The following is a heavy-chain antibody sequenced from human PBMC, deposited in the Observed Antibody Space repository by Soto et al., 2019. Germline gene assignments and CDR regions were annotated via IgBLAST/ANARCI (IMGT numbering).Heavy chain of an antibody. D-gene: IGHD3-22*01. CDR3: ARGTRYYDSSGYYPN. V-gene: IGHV4-59*01. Sequence: SETLSLTCTVSGGSISSYYWSWIRQPPGKGLEWIGYIYYSGSTNYNPSLKSRVTISVDTSKNQFSLKLSSVTAADTAVYYCARGTRYYDSSGYYPNWGQGTLVNVS. J-gene: IGHJ4*02. CDR2: IYYSGST. CDR1: GGSISSYY.